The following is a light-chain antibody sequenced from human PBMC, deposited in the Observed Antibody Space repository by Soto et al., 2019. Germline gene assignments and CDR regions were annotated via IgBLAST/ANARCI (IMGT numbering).Light chain of an antibody. V-gene: IGLV1-40*01. CDR2: GNS. CDR1: SSNIGAGYD. Sequence: QSVLTQPPSVSGAPGQRVTISCTGSSSNIGAGYDVHWYQQLPGTAPKLLIYGNSNRPSGVPDRFSGSKSGTSASLAITGLQAEEEDDYYCQSYDSSLSALFGGGTQLTVL. J-gene: IGLJ2*01. CDR3: QSYDSSLSAL.